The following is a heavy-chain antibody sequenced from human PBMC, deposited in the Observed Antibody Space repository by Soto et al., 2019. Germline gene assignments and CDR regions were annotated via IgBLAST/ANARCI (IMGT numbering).Heavy chain of an antibody. CDR3: ARGIPHTVTTIGNVDY. V-gene: IGHV3-7*01. CDR2: IKHDGSEK. CDR1: GFTFSSYW. J-gene: IGHJ4*02. D-gene: IGHD4-17*01. Sequence: EVQLVESGGGLVQPGGSLRLSCAASGFTFSSYWMSWVRQAPGKGLEWVANIKHDGSEKYYVDSVKGRFTISRDNAKNSLSLQMNSLRAEDTAVYYCARGIPHTVTTIGNVDYWGPGTLVTVSS.